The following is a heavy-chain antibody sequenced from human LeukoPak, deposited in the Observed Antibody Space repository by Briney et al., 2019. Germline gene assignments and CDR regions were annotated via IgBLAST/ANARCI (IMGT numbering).Heavy chain of an antibody. Sequence: GGSLRLSCAASGFTFSSGGMSWVRQAPGKGLEWVANIKQDGSEKYYVDSVKGRFTISRDNAKNSLYLQMNSLRAEDTAVYYCAREKYYGHDYYYYYMDVWGKGTTVAVSS. CDR2: IKQDGSEK. J-gene: IGHJ6*03. V-gene: IGHV3-7*01. CDR3: AREKYYGHDYYYYYMDV. CDR1: GFTFSSGG. D-gene: IGHD3-10*01.